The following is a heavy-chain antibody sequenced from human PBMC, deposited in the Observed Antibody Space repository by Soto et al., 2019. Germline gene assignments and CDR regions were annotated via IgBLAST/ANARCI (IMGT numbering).Heavy chain of an antibody. Sequence: QVQLVQSGAEVKKPGASVKVSCEASGYTFTSYGISWVRQAPGQGLEWMGWISAYNGNTNYAQKLQGRVTMTTDTSTSTAYMELRSLRSDDTAVYYCAREDHTAMVYYYYYGMDVWGQGTTVTVSS. CDR1: GYTFTSYG. CDR2: ISAYNGNT. J-gene: IGHJ6*02. D-gene: IGHD5-18*01. V-gene: IGHV1-18*04. CDR3: AREDHTAMVYYYYYGMDV.